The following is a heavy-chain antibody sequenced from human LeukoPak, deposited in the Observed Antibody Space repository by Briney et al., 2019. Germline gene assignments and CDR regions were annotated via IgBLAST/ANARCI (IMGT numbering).Heavy chain of an antibody. CDR3: ARVPYYDFWSGPDY. J-gene: IGHJ4*02. Sequence: SETLSLTCTVSGGSISSGGYYWSWIRQHPGKGLEWIGYIYYSGSTYYNPSLKSRVTISVDTSKNQSSLKLSSVTAADTAVYYCARVPYYDFWSGPDYWGQGTLVTVSS. CDR1: GGSISSGGYY. V-gene: IGHV4-31*03. D-gene: IGHD3-3*01. CDR2: IYYSGST.